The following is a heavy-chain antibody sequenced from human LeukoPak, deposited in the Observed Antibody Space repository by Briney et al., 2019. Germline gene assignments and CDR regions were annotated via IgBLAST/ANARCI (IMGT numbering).Heavy chain of an antibody. V-gene: IGHV3-23*01. CDR3: ALISGSLSYYGLDV. CDR2: ISGSGGST. CDR1: GFSFSSYA. Sequence: GGSLRHSRAASGFSFSSYAMSWVGQAPGKGLEWVPSISGSGGSTYYADSVKGRFTISRHNSKNTLHLHMNSLRAEDTAVYYCALISGSLSYYGLDVWGQGTRVTVSS. J-gene: IGHJ6*02. D-gene: IGHD1-26*01.